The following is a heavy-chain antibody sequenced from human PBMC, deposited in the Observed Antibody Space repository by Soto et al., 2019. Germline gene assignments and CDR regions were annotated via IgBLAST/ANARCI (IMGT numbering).Heavy chain of an antibody. CDR3: ARSWSGSTSGRVDV. CDR1: GFNFDDHV. J-gene: IGHJ6*02. D-gene: IGHD3-3*01. Sequence: GGSLRLSCVASGFNFDDHVMHWVRQVPGKGLEWVGHINWDGYSIGYGGSVRGRFSISRDNAKNTLYLQMNSLRPEDTALYFCARSWSGSTSGRVDVWGQGTTVTVSS. CDR2: INWDGYSI. V-gene: IGHV3-9*01.